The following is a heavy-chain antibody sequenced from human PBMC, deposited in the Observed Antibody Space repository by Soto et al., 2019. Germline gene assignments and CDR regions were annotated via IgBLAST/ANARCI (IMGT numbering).Heavy chain of an antibody. CDR3: ARNMDYYYGRGSGNGHGV. J-gene: IGHJ6*02. CDR2: INPKFGDT. Sequence: QVQLVQSGAEVKEPGDSVRVSCEASGYTFTAYYIHWVRQAHGQGLEWMGWINPKFGDTTYAQDFQGRVSMTMDMSISTVYMEFSRLTADDAAIYYCARNMDYYYGRGSGNGHGVWGQGTTVTVFS. CDR1: GYTFTAYY. V-gene: IGHV1-2*02. D-gene: IGHD3-10*02.